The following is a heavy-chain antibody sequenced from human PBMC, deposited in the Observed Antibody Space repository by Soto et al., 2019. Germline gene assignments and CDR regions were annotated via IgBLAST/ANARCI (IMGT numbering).Heavy chain of an antibody. J-gene: IGHJ4*02. CDR3: ARTLDCDPTYCYSTPLDH. CDR1: GFTFSSYW. Sequence: GGSLRLSCAASGFTFSSYWMSWVRQAPGKGLEWVSAISGKSSNIYYADSVKGRFTISRDNAQNSLILEMNGLRAEDTAVYYCARTLDCDPTYCYSTPLDHWGRGTLVTVSS. CDR2: ISGKSSNI. V-gene: IGHV3-21*01. D-gene: IGHD2-15*01.